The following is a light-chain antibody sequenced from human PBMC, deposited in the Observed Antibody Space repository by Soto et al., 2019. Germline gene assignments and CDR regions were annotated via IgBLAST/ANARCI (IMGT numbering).Light chain of an antibody. CDR3: QQFGDSRLT. CDR2: GAF. Sequence: VMLTHAPATLSLSLGDIATLSGRGVHTVPSTFLSWYQQKAGRAPRLLIYGAFNRATGIPDRFIGGGSETDFSLTISRLEPEDFAVYYCQQFGDSRLTFGGGTKVDIK. CDR1: HTVPSTF. J-gene: IGKJ4*01. V-gene: IGKV3-20*01.